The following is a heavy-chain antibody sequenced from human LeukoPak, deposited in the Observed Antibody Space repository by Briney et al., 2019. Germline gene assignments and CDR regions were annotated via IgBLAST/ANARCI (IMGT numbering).Heavy chain of an antibody. J-gene: IGHJ4*02. CDR2: ISSSSSTI. CDR3: ARAMTTVTFHFDY. V-gene: IGHV3-48*01. CDR1: GFTFSSYS. Sequence: GGSLRLSCAASGFTFSSYSMNWVRQAPGKGLEWVSYISSSSSTIYYADSVKGRFTISRDNAKNSLYLQMNSLRAEDTAVYYCARAMTTVTFHFDYWGQGTLVTVSS. D-gene: IGHD4-17*01.